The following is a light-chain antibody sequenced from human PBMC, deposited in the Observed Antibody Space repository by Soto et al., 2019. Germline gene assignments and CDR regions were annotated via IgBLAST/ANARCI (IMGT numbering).Light chain of an antibody. J-gene: IGKJ3*01. V-gene: IGKV1-6*01. CDR3: LQKYFYPFT. Sequence: AIQMTQSPSSLSASVGDRVTITLRATQGIRNDLDWFQQKPGKAPKLLIYASSNLQSGVPARFSGSGSGTDFNLTISSLQPEDFATYYCLQKYFYPFTFGPWTKVDIK. CDR2: ASS. CDR1: QGIRND.